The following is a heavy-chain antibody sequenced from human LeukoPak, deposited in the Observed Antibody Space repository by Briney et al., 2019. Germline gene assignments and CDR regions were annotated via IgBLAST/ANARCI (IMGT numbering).Heavy chain of an antibody. J-gene: IGHJ4*02. CDR2: ISDSGGRT. Sequence: GGSLRLSCAVSGITLSNYGMSWVRQAPGKGLEWVAGISDSGGRTNYADSVKGRFTISRDNPKNTLYLQMNSLRAEDTAVYFCAKRGVVIRVILVGFHKEANYFDSWGQGALVTVSS. V-gene: IGHV3-23*01. CDR1: GITLSNYG. D-gene: IGHD3-10*01. CDR3: AKRGVVIRVILVGFHKEANYFDS.